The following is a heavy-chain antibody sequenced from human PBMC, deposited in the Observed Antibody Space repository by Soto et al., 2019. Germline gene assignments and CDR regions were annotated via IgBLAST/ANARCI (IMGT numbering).Heavy chain of an antibody. J-gene: IGHJ4*02. Sequence: EVQLVESGGGLIQPGDSLRLSCAVSGFSVSRTYMGWGRQAPVKGLEWVSSIVTGGDTFYADSVKGRFTFSRDTSKNTLYLQMNSLTVDDTASYFCARGSLGSGFYDWGQGTLVTVSP. CDR1: GFSVSRTY. CDR2: IVTGGDT. V-gene: IGHV3-53*01. D-gene: IGHD6-19*01. CDR3: ARGSLGSGFYD.